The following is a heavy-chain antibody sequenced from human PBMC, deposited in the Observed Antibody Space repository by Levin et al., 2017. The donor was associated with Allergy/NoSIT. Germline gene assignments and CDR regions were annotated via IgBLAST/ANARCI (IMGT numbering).Heavy chain of an antibody. CDR2: INSDGSST. D-gene: IGHD3-22*01. Sequence: LSLPCAASGFSFSSYWMHWVRQAPGKGLVWVSRINSDGSSTNYADSVKGRLTISRDNAKSTLYLQMNSLGAEDTAVYYCARGYFDFSAYTLYWGQGTLVTVSS. CDR3: ARGYFDFSAYTLY. V-gene: IGHV3-74*01. J-gene: IGHJ4*02. CDR1: GFSFSSYW.